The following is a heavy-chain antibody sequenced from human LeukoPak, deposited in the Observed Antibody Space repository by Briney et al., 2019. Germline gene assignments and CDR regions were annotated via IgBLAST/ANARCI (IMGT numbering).Heavy chain of an antibody. J-gene: IGHJ4*02. D-gene: IGHD5-18*01. CDR3: ARDLRKGYSYGYFAY. CDR1: GYTFTSYG. Sequence: GASVKVSCKASGYTFTSYGISWVRQAPGQGLEWMGWISAYNGNTNYAQKLQGRVTMTTDTSTSTAYMELRSLRSDDTAVYYCARDLRKGYSYGYFAYSGQRTLVTVSP. CDR2: ISAYNGNT. V-gene: IGHV1-18*01.